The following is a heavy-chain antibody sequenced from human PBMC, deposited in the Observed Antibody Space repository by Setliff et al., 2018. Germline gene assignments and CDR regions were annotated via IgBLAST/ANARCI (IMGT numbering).Heavy chain of an antibody. Sequence: ETLSLTCTVSGGSISTYYWSWIRQPPGKGLEWIGYIYYSGSTNYNPSLKSRVTISVDTSKNQFSLKLSSVTAADTAVYYCARSPRGGRWYFDLWGRGTLVTVSS. V-gene: IGHV4-59*08. J-gene: IGHJ2*01. D-gene: IGHD3-16*01. CDR1: GGSISTYY. CDR2: IYYSGST. CDR3: ARSPRGGRWYFDL.